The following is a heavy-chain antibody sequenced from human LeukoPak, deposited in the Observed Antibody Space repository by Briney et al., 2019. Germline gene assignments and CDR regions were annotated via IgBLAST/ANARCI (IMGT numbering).Heavy chain of an antibody. CDR1: GFTFSSYS. J-gene: IGHJ3*02. Sequence: PGGSLRLSCAASGFTFSSYSMNWVRQAPGKGLEWVSYISSSSSTIYYADSVKGRFTISRDNAKNSLYLQMNSLRAEDTAVYYCARDDIVGATGDAFDIWGQGTMVTVSS. CDR3: ARDDIVGATGDAFDI. V-gene: IGHV3-48*01. CDR2: ISSSSSTI. D-gene: IGHD1-26*01.